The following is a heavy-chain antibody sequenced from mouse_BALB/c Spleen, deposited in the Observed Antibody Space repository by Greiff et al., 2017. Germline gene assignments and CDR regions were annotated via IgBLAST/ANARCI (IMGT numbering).Heavy chain of an antibody. D-gene: IGHD4-1*01. J-gene: IGHJ4*01. CDR1: GYTFTSYW. V-gene: IGHV1-7*01. CDR3: ARNWDEYYYAMDY. CDR2: INPSTGYT. Sequence: QVQLQQSGAELAKPGASVKMSCKASGYTFTSYWMHWVKQRPGQGLEWIGYINPSTGYTEYNQKFKDKATLTADKSSSTAYIQLSSLTSEDSAVYYCARNWDEYYYAMDYWGQGTSVTVSS.